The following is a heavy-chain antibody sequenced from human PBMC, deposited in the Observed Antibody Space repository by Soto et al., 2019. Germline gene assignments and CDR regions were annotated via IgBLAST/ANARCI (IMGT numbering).Heavy chain of an antibody. CDR2: IWYDGSNK. CDR3: VIVPMSITGTTVYYYGMDV. CDR1: GFTFSSYG. J-gene: IGHJ6*02. Sequence: GGSLRPSCAASGFTFSSYGMHWVRQAPGKGLERVTVIWYDGSNKYYADYVKGRFTISRDNSKNTLYLQMNSLRAEDTAVYYCVIVPMSITGTTVYYYGMDVWGQGTTVTVSS. D-gene: IGHD1-20*01. V-gene: IGHV3-33*01.